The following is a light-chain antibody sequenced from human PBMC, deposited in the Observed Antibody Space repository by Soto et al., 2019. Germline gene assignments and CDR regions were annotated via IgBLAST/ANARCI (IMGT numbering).Light chain of an antibody. CDR2: STN. CDR3: VLYMGTGISV. CDR1: SGSVSTSYY. V-gene: IGLV8-61*01. Sequence: QTVVTQEPSFSVSPGRTVTLTCGLSSGSVSTSYYPSWYQLTPGQAPRTLIYSTNTRSSGVPNRFSGSILENKAALTITGAKADDESDYYCVLYMGTGISVFGGGTTLTVL. J-gene: IGLJ3*02.